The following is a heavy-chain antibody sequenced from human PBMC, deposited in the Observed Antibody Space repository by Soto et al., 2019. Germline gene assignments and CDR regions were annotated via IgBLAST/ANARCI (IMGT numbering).Heavy chain of an antibody. V-gene: IGHV4-34*01. CDR3: ERLRRYSSSWYAGGFDY. Sequence: LETLSLTCAVYGGSFSGYYWSWIRQPPGKGLEWIGEINHSGSTNYNPSLKSRVTISVDTSKNQFSLKLSSVTAADTAVYYCERLRRYSSSWYAGGFDYWGHGTLVTVSS. CDR1: GGSFSGYY. J-gene: IGHJ4*01. D-gene: IGHD6-13*01. CDR2: INHSGST.